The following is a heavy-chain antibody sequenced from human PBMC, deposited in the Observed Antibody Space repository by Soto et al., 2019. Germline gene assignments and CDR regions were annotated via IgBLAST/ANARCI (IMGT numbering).Heavy chain of an antibody. V-gene: IGHV4-59*01. J-gene: IGHJ4*02. D-gene: IGHD5-12*01. Sequence: QVQLQESGPGLVKPSETLSLTCTVSGGSISSYYWSWIRQPPGKGLEWIGYIYYSGSTNYNPSLKSRVTISVDTSKNQFSLKLSSVTAADTAVYYCARGRDGYNWEVFDYWGQGTLVTVSS. CDR1: GGSISSYY. CDR2: IYYSGST. CDR3: ARGRDGYNWEVFDY.